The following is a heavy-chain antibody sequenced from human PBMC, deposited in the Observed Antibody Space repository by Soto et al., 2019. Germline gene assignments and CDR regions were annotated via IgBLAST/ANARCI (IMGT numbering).Heavy chain of an antibody. J-gene: IGHJ6*02. CDR3: ARGSSSSPYVYDGMDV. CDR1: GFTFSSYA. D-gene: IGHD6-6*01. V-gene: IGHV3-64*01. Sequence: GESLKISCAASGFTFSSYAMHWVRQAPGKGLEYVSSISSNGGSTYYANSVKGRFTISRDNSKNTLYLQMGSLRAEDMAVYYCARGSSSSPYVYDGMDVWGQGTTVTVSS. CDR2: ISSNGGST.